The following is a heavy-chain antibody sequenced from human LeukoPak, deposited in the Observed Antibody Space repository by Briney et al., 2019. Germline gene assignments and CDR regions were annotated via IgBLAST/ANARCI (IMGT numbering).Heavy chain of an antibody. CDR3: ARDESYAFDI. CDR1: GFTFRSYS. CDR2: INSISGTI. V-gene: IGHV3-48*02. Sequence: GGSLRLSCAASGFTFRSYSINWVRQAPGKGLEWVSYINSISGTISYADSVKGRFTISRDSVKNLLYLQMNSLRDEDTSVYYCARDESYAFDIWGQGTVVTVSS. J-gene: IGHJ3*02.